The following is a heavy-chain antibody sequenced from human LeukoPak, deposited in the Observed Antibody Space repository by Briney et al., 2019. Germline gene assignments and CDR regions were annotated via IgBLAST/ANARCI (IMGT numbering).Heavy chain of an antibody. V-gene: IGHV3-48*01. CDR3: ARDDTTTVTTSVDY. CDR1: GFTFSSYE. D-gene: IGHD4-17*01. Sequence: GGSLRLSCAASGFTFSSYEMNWVRQAPGKGLEWVSYISSSSRTIYYADSVKGRFIISRDNAKNSLYLQMNSLRAEDTAVYYCARDDTTTVTTSVDYWGQGTLVTVSS. J-gene: IGHJ4*02. CDR2: ISSSSRTI.